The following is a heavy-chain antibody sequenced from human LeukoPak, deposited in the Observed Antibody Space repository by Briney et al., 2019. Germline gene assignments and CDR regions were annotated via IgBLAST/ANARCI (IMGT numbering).Heavy chain of an antibody. D-gene: IGHD2-15*01. J-gene: IGHJ4*02. CDR1: GFTFSSYE. Sequence: GGSLRLSCAASGFTFSSYEMNWVRQAPGKGLEWVSYISSSGSTIYYADSVKGRFTISRDNAKNSLYLQMNSLRAEDTAVYYCAKDLRDSRFLPRRYCSGGSCYQGIDYWGQGTLVTVSS. CDR2: ISSSGSTI. V-gene: IGHV3-48*03. CDR3: AKDLRDSRFLPRRYCSGGSCYQGIDY.